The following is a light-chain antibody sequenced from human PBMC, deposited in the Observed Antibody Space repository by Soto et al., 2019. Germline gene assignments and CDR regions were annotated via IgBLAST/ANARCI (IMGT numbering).Light chain of an antibody. CDR2: GNS. CDR3: QSYDSSLRGYG. V-gene: IGLV1-40*01. Sequence: QSVLTQPPSVSGAPGQRVTISCTGSSSNIGAGYDVHWYQQLPGTAPKLLIYGNSNRPSGVPDRFSGSKSGTSASLAITGLQAEDEADYYCQSYDSSLRGYGFGTGTKVTVL. J-gene: IGLJ1*01. CDR1: SSNIGAGYD.